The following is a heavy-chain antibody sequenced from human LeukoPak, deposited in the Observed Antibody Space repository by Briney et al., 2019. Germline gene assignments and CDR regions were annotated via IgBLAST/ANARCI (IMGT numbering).Heavy chain of an antibody. CDR1: GFTFSSYW. J-gene: IGHJ3*02. CDR3: ARDGGSSGWFNDAFDI. D-gene: IGHD6-19*01. V-gene: IGHV3-7*01. CDR2: IKQDGSEK. Sequence: GGSLRLSCAASGFTFSSYWMSWVRQAPGKGLEWVANIKQDGSEKYYVDSVKGRFTISRDNAKNSLYLQMNSLRAEDTAVYYCARDGGSSGWFNDAFDIWGQGTMVTVSS.